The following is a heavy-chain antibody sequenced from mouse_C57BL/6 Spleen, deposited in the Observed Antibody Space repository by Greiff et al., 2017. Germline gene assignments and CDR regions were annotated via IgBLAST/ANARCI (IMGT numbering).Heavy chain of an antibody. Sequence: QVQLQQPGAELVMPGASVKLSCKASGYTFTSYWMHWVKQRPGQGLEWIGEIDPSDSYTNYNQKFKGKSTWTVDKSSSTAYMQLSSLTSEDSAVYYCARSELGQGYYFDYWGQGTTLTVSS. V-gene: IGHV1-69*01. J-gene: IGHJ2*01. D-gene: IGHD4-1*01. CDR1: GYTFTSYW. CDR3: ARSELGQGYYFDY. CDR2: IDPSDSYT.